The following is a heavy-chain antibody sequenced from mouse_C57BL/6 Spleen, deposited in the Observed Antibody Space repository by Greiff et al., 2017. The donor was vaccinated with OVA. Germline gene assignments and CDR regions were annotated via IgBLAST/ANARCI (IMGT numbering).Heavy chain of an antibody. V-gene: IGHV8-12*01. J-gene: IGHJ2*01. CDR2: IYWDDDK. CDR1: GFSLRTSGMG. CDR3: ARRGDLYFDY. Sequence: QVTLKVSGPGILQSSQTLSLTCSFSGFSLRTSGMGVSWIRQPSGKGLEWLAHIYWDDDKRYNPSLKSRLTISKDTSRKQLFLKITSVDTADTATYYCARRGDLYFDYWGQGTTLTVSS.